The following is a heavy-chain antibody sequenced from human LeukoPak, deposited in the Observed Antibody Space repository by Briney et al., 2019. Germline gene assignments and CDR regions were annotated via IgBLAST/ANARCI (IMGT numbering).Heavy chain of an antibody. V-gene: IGHV3-43*02. CDR1: GLNFDDSA. D-gene: IGHD6-13*01. CDR3: ARPTIAAAGNFEY. CDR2: ISADGGST. Sequence: PGGSLRLSCVASGLNFDDSAMHWVRQAPGKGLEWVSLISADGGSTFSADSVKGRFTISRDNAKNSLCLQVNSLRAEDTAVYYCARPTIAAAGNFEYWGQGTLVTVSS. J-gene: IGHJ4*02.